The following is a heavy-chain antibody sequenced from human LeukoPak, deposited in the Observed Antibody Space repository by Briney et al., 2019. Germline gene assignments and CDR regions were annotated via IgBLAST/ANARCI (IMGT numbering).Heavy chain of an antibody. CDR1: GAPISSCY. J-gene: IGHJ4*02. D-gene: IGHD6-19*01. CDR3: ARETMLAGFASGLGFNY. V-gene: IGHV4-59*01. CDR2: IHGSGYS. Sequence: PSETLSLTCTVSGAPISSCYWSWIRQPPGKGLEWIGNIHGSGYSNYNPSLKSRLSMSLDTPRNQFSLNLTSVTAADTATYYCARETMLAGFASGLGFNYWGQGILVIVSS.